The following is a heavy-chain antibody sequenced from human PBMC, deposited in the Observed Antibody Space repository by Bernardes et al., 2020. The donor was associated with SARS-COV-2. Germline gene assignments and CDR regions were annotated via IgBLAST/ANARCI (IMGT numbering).Heavy chain of an antibody. D-gene: IGHD3-9*01. V-gene: IGHV4-34*01. CDR1: GGSFSGYY. CDR2: INHSGST. J-gene: IGHJ6*02. CDR3: ARVHVLRYFDWTQAYYGMDV. Sequence: SETLSLTCAVYGGSFSGYYWSWIRKPPGKGLEWIWEINHSGSTNYNPSLKSRVTISVDTSKNQFSLKLSSVTAADTAVYYCARVHVLRYFDWTQAYYGMDVWGQGTTVTVSS.